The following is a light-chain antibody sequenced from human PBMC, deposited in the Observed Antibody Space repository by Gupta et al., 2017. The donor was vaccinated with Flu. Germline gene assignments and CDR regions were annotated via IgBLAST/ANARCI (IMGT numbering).Light chain of an antibody. Sequence: ETVMTQSPATLSISLGETATLSCRASRSVSSNFAWYQQMPGQAPRLLIYGASTRAARIPARFSGSGSGTEFTLTISHLQSDDFALYFCQQYDNWPLTFGGGTKVEIK. J-gene: IGKJ4*01. CDR3: QQYDNWPLT. V-gene: IGKV3-15*01. CDR2: GAS. CDR1: RSVSSN.